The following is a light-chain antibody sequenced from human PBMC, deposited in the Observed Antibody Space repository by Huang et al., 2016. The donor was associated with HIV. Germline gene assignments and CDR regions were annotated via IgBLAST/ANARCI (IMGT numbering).Light chain of an antibody. V-gene: IGKV1-5*03. Sequence: DIQMTQSPSILSASVGDRVTITCRASQSVSTWLAWYQQKPGHPPKRLIYKSSTLESGVPSRFSGSGSGTEFTLTISSLQPDDFATYYCQQYNTFWTFGQGTNV. CDR2: KSS. CDR3: QQYNTFWT. CDR1: QSVSTW. J-gene: IGKJ1*01.